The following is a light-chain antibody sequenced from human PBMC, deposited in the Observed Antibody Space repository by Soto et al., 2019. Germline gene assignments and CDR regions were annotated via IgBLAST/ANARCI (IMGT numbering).Light chain of an antibody. J-gene: IGKJ5*01. CDR1: QSVSSN. CDR2: GAS. CDR3: QQYNNWPPIT. V-gene: IGKV3-15*01. Sequence: EIVMTQSPATLSVSPGERATLSCRASQSVSSNLAWDQQKPGQAPRLLIYGASTRATGIQARFSGSGSGTEFTLTISSLQSKDFAVYYCQQYNNWPPITFGQGTQLEIK.